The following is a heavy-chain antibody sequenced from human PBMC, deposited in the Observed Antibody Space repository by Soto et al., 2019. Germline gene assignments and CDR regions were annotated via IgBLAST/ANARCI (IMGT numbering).Heavy chain of an antibody. Sequence: SETLSLTCTVSGGSINRSPYYWGWIRQTPGKGLEWIGNVFYSDITFYNPSLRGRVTISVDTSKNEFSLELNSVTAADTAVYFCARLDYIIFTASWKGIDPWGQGTLVNVSS. J-gene: IGHJ5*02. V-gene: IGHV4-39*01. D-gene: IGHD3-9*01. CDR2: VFYSDIT. CDR3: ARLDYIIFTASWKGIDP. CDR1: GGSINRSPYY.